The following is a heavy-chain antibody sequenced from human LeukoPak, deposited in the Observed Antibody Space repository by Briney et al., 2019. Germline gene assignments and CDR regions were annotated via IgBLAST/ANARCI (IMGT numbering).Heavy chain of an antibody. CDR3: HMGEDGYNGNYGMDV. V-gene: IGHV1-69*04. J-gene: IGHJ6*02. D-gene: IGHD5-24*01. Sequence: SVKVSCKASGGTFSSYAISWVRQAPGQGLEWMGRIIPIVVIVNYAQKFQGRVTIIADKSTSTAYMELSSLKSEDTAVYYCHMGEDGYNGNYGMDVWGQGTTVTVSS. CDR1: GGTFSSYA. CDR2: IIPIVVIV.